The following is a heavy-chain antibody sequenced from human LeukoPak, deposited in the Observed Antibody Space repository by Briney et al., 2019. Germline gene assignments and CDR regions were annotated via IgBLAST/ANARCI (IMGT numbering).Heavy chain of an antibody. J-gene: IGHJ5*02. V-gene: IGHV1-18*01. CDR1: GYTFTSYG. Sequence: ASVKVSCKASGYTFTSYGISWVRQAPGQGLEWMGWISAYNGNTNYAQRLQGRVTMTTDTSTSTAYMELRSLRSDDTAVYYCASASQIGWFDPWGQGTLVTVPS. CDR3: ASASQIGWFDP. D-gene: IGHD2-21*01. CDR2: ISAYNGNT.